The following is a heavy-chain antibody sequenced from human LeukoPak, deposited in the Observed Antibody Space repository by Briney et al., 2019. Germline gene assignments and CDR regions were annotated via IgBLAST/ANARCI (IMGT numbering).Heavy chain of an antibody. CDR3: AIFNEYSSSSGSDY. J-gene: IGHJ4*02. V-gene: IGHV4-34*01. D-gene: IGHD6-6*01. Sequence: PSETLSLTCAVYGGSFSGYYWSWIRQPPGKGLEWIGEINHSGSTNYNPSLKSRVTISVDTSKNQFSLKLSSVTAADTAVYYCAIFNEYSSSSGSDYWGQGTLVTVSS. CDR2: INHSGST. CDR1: GGSFSGYY.